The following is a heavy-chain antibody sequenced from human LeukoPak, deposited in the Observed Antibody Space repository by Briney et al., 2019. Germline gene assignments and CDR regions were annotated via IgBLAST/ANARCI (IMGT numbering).Heavy chain of an antibody. CDR2: ISGSGGST. Sequence: PGGPLRLSCAASGFTFSSYAMSWVRQAPGKGLEWVSAISGSGGSTYYADSVKGRFTISRDNSKNTLYLQMNSLRAEDTAVYYCAKDRYYDFWSGYSVWFDPWGQGTLVTVSS. V-gene: IGHV3-23*01. J-gene: IGHJ5*02. CDR3: AKDRYYDFWSGYSVWFDP. D-gene: IGHD3-3*01. CDR1: GFTFSSYA.